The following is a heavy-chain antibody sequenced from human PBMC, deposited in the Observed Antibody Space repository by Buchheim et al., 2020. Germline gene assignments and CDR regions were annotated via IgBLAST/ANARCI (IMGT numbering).Heavy chain of an antibody. D-gene: IGHD1-26*01. V-gene: IGHV3-74*03. CDR3: LCLGFESFP. J-gene: IGHJ5*02. Sequence: EVQLVESGGGLVQPGGSLRLSCAASGFTFSPYYMHWVRQPPGKGLVWVSRINSDGSGTTDADSVKGRFTISREKAKNTLYLQMNSLRVEDTAVYYCLCLGFESFPWGQGTL. CDR2: INSDGSGT. CDR1: GFTFSPYY.